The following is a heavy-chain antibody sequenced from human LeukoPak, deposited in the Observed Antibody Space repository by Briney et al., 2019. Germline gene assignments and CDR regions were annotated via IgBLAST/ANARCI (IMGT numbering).Heavy chain of an antibody. V-gene: IGHV1-2*02. J-gene: IGHJ4*02. CDR3: ARGGFGEFLSNFDY. D-gene: IGHD3-10*01. CDR2: INPNSGGT. CDR1: GYTFNDYY. Sequence: ASVKVSCKASGYTFNDYYLHWVRQAPGQGLEWMGWINPNSGGTNYAQKFHARVSMTRDTSISTAYMELSRLRSEDTALYYCARGGFGEFLSNFDYWGQGTLVTVSS.